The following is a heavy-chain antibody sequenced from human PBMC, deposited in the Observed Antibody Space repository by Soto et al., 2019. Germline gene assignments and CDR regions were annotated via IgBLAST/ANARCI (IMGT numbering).Heavy chain of an antibody. CDR3: VRDGTKTLRDWFDP. J-gene: IGHJ5*02. CDR1: GASISGFY. D-gene: IGHD1-1*01. Sequence: ETLALTCTVSGASISGFYWSGIRKSAGKGLEWIGRIYATGTTDYNPSLKSRVMMSVDTSKKQFSLKLRSVTAADTAVYYCVRDGTKTLRDWFDPWGQGISVTVSS. CDR2: IYATGTT. V-gene: IGHV4-4*07.